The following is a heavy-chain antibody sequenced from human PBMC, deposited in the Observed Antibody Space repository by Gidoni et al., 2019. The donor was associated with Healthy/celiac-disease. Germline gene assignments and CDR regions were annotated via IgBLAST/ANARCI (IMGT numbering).Heavy chain of an antibody. J-gene: IGHJ4*02. D-gene: IGHD6-19*01. Sequence: QVQLVESGGGVVQPGRSLRLSCAASGFTFSSYGMHWVRQAPGKGLEWVAVISYDGSNKYYADSVKGRFTISRDNSKNTLYLQMNSLRAEDTAVYYCAVGAAVAAPGGFDYWGQGTLVTVSS. V-gene: IGHV3-30*03. CDR2: ISYDGSNK. CDR1: GFTFSSYG. CDR3: AVGAAVAAPGGFDY.